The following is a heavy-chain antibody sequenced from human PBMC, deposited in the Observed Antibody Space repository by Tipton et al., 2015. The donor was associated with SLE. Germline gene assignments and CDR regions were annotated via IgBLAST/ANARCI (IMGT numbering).Heavy chain of an antibody. CDR3: ANLSRFLES. CDR2: IYYSGST. J-gene: IGHJ4*02. D-gene: IGHD3-3*01. Sequence: TLSLTCAVSGGSISSYYWSWIRQPPGKGLEWIGYIYYSGSTNYNPSLKSRVTISVDTSKNQFSLKLSSVTAADTAVYYCANLSRFLESWGQGTLVTVSS. V-gene: IGHV4-59*01. CDR1: GGSISSYY.